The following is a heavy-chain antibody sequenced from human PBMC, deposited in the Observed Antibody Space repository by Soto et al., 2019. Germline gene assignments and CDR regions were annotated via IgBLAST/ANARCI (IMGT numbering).Heavy chain of an antibody. J-gene: IGHJ3*02. CDR1: GFTFSSYD. V-gene: IGHV3-13*01. CDR3: ARAGVYGSFDI. D-gene: IGHD4-17*01. Sequence: GGSLRLSCAASGFTFSSYDMHWVRQATGKGLEWVSAIGTAGDTYYPGSVKGRFTISRENAKNSLYLQMNSLRAGDTAVYYCARAGVYGSFDIWCQGTMVTVSS. CDR2: IGTAGDT.